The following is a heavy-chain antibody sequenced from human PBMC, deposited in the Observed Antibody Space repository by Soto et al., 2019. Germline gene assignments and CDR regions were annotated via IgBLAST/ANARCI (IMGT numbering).Heavy chain of an antibody. CDR2: INHVGIT. D-gene: IGHD3-3*01. Sequence: SETLSLTCAVSGGSFRGFYWTWIRQSPGKGREWLGDINHVGITNYNPSLKSRVSIPEDTSKSQFSLKLSSVTAAATAVYYCASAPDFWGGPQHPIDSWGQGTLVTVSS. J-gene: IGHJ4*02. CDR3: ASAPDFWGGPQHPIDS. CDR1: GGSFRGFY. V-gene: IGHV4-34*01.